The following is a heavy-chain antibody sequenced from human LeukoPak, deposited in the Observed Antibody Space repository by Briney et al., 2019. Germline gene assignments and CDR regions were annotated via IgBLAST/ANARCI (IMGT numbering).Heavy chain of an antibody. V-gene: IGHV4-34*01. J-gene: IGHJ4*02. CDR1: GGSFSGYH. Sequence: SETLSLTCAVYGGSFSGYHWSWIRQPPGKGLEWIGEINHSGSTNYNPSLKSRVTISADTSKNQFSLKLISVTAADTAVYYCASRKLGNDYWGQGTLVTVSS. D-gene: IGHD7-27*01. CDR2: INHSGST. CDR3: ASRKLGNDY.